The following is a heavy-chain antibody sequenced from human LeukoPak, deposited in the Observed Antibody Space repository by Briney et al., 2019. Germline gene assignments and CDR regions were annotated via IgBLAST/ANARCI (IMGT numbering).Heavy chain of an antibody. CDR2: IIPIFGTA. CDR1: GFTFSSYA. CDR3: ATPQEYYYAAPSAFDI. V-gene: IGHV1-69*01. D-gene: IGHD3-10*01. J-gene: IGHJ3*02. Sequence: GGSLRLSCAASGFTFSSYAMSWVRQAPGKGLEWMGGIIPIFGTANYAQKFQGRVTITADESTSTAYMELSSLRSEDTAVYYCATPQEYYYAAPSAFDIWGQGTMVTVSS.